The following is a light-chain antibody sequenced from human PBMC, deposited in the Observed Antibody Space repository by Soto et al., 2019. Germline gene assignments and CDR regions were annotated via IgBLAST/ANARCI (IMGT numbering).Light chain of an antibody. J-gene: IGKJ4*01. CDR1: QSVGSN. Sequence: IVMTQSPATLSVSPGERVILSCRASQSVGSNVAWYQQKPGQSPRLLIYGASTRVTGIPARFTGSGSGTEFNLTINSLQSEDFAMYHCQQYDNWPPFTFGGGTKVEIK. V-gene: IGKV3-15*01. CDR3: QQYDNWPPFT. CDR2: GAS.